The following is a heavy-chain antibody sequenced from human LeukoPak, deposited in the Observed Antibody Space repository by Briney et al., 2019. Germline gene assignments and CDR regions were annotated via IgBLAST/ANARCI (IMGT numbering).Heavy chain of an antibody. D-gene: IGHD2-15*01. CDR3: ARGFLGYCSGGSCYSGPLFDY. J-gene: IGHJ4*02. V-gene: IGHV4-61*02. CDR1: GGSISSGSYY. CDR2: IYTSGST. Sequence: SQTLSLTCTVSGGSISSGSYYWSWIRQPAGKGLEWIGRIYTSGSTNYNPSLKSRVTISVDTSKNQFSLKLSSVTAADTAVYYCARGFLGYCSGGSCYSGPLFDYWGQGTLVTVSS.